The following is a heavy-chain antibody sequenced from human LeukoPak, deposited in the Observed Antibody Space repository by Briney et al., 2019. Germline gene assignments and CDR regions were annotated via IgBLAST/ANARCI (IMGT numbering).Heavy chain of an antibody. V-gene: IGHV1-8*01. Sequence: VASVKVPCKASGYTFTSYDINWVRQATGQGLEWMGWVNPNSGNTGYAQKFQGRVTMTRNTSISTAYMELSSLRSEDTAVYYCARGPSKYYYDSSGWFDPWGQGTLVTVSS. CDR1: GYTFTSYD. CDR3: ARGPSKYYYDSSGWFDP. CDR2: VNPNSGNT. J-gene: IGHJ5*02. D-gene: IGHD3-22*01.